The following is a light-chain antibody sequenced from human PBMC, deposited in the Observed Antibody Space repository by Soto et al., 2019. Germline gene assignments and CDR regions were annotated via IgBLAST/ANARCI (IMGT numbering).Light chain of an antibody. CDR3: CSYAGSYTSLYV. J-gene: IGLJ1*01. Sequence: QSALPQPRSVSVSPGQSVTISCTGTSSDVGGYNYVSWYQQHPGKAPKLMIYDVSKRPSGVPDRFSGSKSGNTASLTISGLQAEDEADYYCCSYAGSYTSLYVFGTGTKVTVL. CDR1: SSDVGGYNY. CDR2: DVS. V-gene: IGLV2-11*01.